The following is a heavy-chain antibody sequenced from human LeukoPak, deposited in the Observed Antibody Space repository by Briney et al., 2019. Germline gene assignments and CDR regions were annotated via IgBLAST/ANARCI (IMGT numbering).Heavy chain of an antibody. V-gene: IGHV4-61*02. CDR3: ATLDSGKYSEIDN. CDR2: IYTSWSI. CDR1: GGSISSGSYY. Sequence: PSQTLSLTCTVSGGSISSGSYYWSWIRPPAGKGLEWIGIIYTSWSINTNSSPKIRGTISVDTSKYQFPLKLRSVSAADTAVYFCATLDSGKYSEIDNGGQGTRVIVSA. J-gene: IGHJ4*02. D-gene: IGHD1-26*01.